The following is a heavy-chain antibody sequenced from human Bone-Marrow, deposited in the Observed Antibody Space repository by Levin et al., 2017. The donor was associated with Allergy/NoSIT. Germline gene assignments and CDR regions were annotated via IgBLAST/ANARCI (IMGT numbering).Heavy chain of an antibody. CDR3: ALSAGWSEVSQFDP. Sequence: VASVKVSCKASGYTFTSYGISWVRQAPGQGLEWMGWISAYNGNTNYAQKLQGRVTMTTDTSTSTAYMELRSLRSDDTAVYYCALSAGWSEVSQFDPWGQGTLVTVSS. V-gene: IGHV1-18*01. J-gene: IGHJ5*02. D-gene: IGHD3-16*02. CDR2: ISAYNGNT. CDR1: GYTFTSYG.